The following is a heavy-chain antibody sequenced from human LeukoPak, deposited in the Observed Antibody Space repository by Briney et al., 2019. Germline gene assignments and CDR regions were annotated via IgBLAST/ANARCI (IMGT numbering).Heavy chain of an antibody. CDR3: ATDRGKD. CDR1: GFTFSRYS. V-gene: IGHV3-21*01. J-gene: IGHJ4*02. D-gene: IGHD3-10*01. CDR2: ISSSRTYI. Sequence: GGSLRLSCAASGFTFSRYSMNWVRQAPGKGLECLSSISSSRTYIYYADSVKGRFTISRDNAKNSLYLQMNSLRAEDTAVYYCATDRGKDWGQGTLVTVSS.